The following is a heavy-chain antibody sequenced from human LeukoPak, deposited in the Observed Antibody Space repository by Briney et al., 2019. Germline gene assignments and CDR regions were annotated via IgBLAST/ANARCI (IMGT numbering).Heavy chain of an antibody. CDR2: IKQDGGEK. J-gene: IGHJ4*02. Sequence: GGSLRLSCAVSGFTFSSYWMSWVRQAPGKGLEWVANIKQDGGEKYYADSVKGRFTISRDNARNSLYLQMNSLRAEDTAVYYCIGGSNMDYWGQGTLVTVSS. V-gene: IGHV3-7*01. CDR3: IGGSNMDY. D-gene: IGHD1-26*01. CDR1: GFTFSSYW.